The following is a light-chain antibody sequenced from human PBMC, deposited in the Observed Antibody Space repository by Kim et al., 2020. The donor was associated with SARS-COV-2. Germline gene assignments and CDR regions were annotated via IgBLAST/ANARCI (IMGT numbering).Light chain of an antibody. CDR3: QQSYSTPRN. V-gene: IGKV1-39*01. J-gene: IGKJ2*02. CDR2: AAS. Sequence: ASTGDKITITCRASQSISTYLNWYQQKPGKAPKLLIYAASSLQSGVPSRFSGSGSGTDFTLTISSLQPEDFATYFCQQSYSTPRNFGQGTKL. CDR1: QSISTY.